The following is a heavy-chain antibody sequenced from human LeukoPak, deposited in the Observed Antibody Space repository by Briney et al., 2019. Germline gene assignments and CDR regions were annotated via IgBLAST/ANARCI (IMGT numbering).Heavy chain of an antibody. CDR3: ARETYYKMDV. CDR2: IKQGGAVK. CDR1: GFTFSSYW. J-gene: IGHJ6*02. D-gene: IGHD2-21*01. Sequence: PGGSLRLSCAASGFTFSSYWVTWVRQAPGKGLEWVANIKQGGAVKYNEDSVRGRFTISRDNAKNSLYLQMNGLRAEDTAVYYCARETYYKMDVWGQGTTVTVSS. V-gene: IGHV3-7*01.